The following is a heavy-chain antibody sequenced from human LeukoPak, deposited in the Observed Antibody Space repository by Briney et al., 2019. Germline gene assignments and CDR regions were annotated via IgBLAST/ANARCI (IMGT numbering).Heavy chain of an antibody. D-gene: IGHD3-10*01. V-gene: IGHV4-59*01. Sequence: PSETLSLTCTVSGGSISSYYWSWIRQPPGKGLEWIGYIYYSGSTNYNPSLKSRVTISVDTSKNQFSLKLSSVTAADTAVYYCAKGGGYYGSGSYYRDYYYCMDVWGQGTTVTVSS. CDR3: AKGGGYYGSGSYYRDYYYCMDV. CDR2: IYYSGST. J-gene: IGHJ6*02. CDR1: GGSISSYY.